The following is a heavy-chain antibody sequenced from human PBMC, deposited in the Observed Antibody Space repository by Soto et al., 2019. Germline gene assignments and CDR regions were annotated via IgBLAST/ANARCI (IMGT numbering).Heavy chain of an antibody. CDR3: ARAFAGYGMDV. Sequence: ASETLSLTCTVSGASISYGGFSWSWIRQSPGKGLEWIGYIYYSGSTYYNPSLKSRVTISVDTSKNQFSLKLSSVTAADTAVYYCARAFAGYGMDVWGQGTTVTVSS. J-gene: IGHJ6*02. CDR2: IYYSGST. V-gene: IGHV4-31*02. CDR1: GASISYGGFS. D-gene: IGHD3-10*01.